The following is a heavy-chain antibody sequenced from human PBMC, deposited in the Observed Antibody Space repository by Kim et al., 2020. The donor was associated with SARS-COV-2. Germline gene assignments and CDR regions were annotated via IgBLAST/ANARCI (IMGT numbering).Heavy chain of an antibody. D-gene: IGHD3-22*01. Sequence: ESTNYNPSLKSRVTISVDTSKNQFSLKLSSVTAADTAVYYCARGSGYLDYWGQGTLVTVSS. J-gene: IGHJ4*02. V-gene: IGHV4-34*01. CDR3: ARGSGYLDY. CDR2: EST.